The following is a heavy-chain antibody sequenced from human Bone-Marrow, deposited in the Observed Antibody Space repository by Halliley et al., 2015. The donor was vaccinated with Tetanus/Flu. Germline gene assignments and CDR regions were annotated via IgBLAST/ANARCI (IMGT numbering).Heavy chain of an antibody. CDR1: GGSISSSSYY. CDR3: ARLLVGATTGNLFDY. D-gene: IGHD1-26*01. J-gene: IGHJ4*02. V-gene: IGHV4-39*01. CDR2: INYSGNT. Sequence: TLSLTCSVSGGSISSSSYYWCWVRQPPGKGLEWIGSINYSGNTYYNSSLKSRVTISVDTSKNQFSLKVSSVTAADTAVYYCARLLVGATTGNLFDYWGQGTLVTVSS.